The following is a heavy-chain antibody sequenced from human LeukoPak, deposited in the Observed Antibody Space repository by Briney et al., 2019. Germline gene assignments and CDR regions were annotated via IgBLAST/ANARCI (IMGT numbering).Heavy chain of an antibody. Sequence: GGSLRLSCSVSGFTFKNYWMHWVRQAPGKGLVWVSRINGDGRDITYADSVKGRFAISRDNAKTTLYLQMNSLRADDTAVYYCARVGSIAEVFLDTRGQGTLVTVSS. D-gene: IGHD6-13*01. CDR3: ARVGSIAEVFLDT. CDR1: GFTFKNYW. V-gene: IGHV3-74*01. J-gene: IGHJ4*02. CDR2: INGDGRDI.